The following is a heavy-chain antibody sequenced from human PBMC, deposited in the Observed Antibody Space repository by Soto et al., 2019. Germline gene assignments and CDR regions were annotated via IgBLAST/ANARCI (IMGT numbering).Heavy chain of an antibody. CDR2: INPSGGST. V-gene: IGHV1-46*01. CDR3: ARDLRSGWYSTGHYYYGMDV. CDR1: GYTFTSYY. D-gene: IGHD6-19*01. J-gene: IGHJ6*02. Sequence: ASVKVSCKASGYTFTSYYMHWVRQAPGQGLEWMGIINPSGGSTSYAQKFQGRVTMTRDTSTSTVYMELSSLRSEDTAVYYCARDLRSGWYSTGHYYYGMDVWGQGTTVTVSS.